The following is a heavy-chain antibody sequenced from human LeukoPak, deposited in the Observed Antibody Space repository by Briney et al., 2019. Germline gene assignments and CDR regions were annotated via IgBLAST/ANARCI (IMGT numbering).Heavy chain of an antibody. CDR1: GFTFSSYE. CDR2: ISSSGSTI. D-gene: IGHD3-3*01. J-gene: IGHJ3*02. CDR3: ARESRITIFGVVITSGAFNI. Sequence: GGSLRLSCAASGFTFSSYEMNWVRQAPGKGLEWVSYISSSGSTIYYADSVKGRFTISRDNAKNSLYLQMNSLRAEDTAVHYCARESRITIFGVVITSGAFNIWGQGTMVTVSS. V-gene: IGHV3-48*03.